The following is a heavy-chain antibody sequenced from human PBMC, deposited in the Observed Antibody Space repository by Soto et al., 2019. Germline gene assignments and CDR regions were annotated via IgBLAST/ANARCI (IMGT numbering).Heavy chain of an antibody. D-gene: IGHD5-18*01. CDR1: GYTFTGYY. V-gene: IGHV1-2*04. Sequence: ASVKVSCKASGYTFTGYYMHWVRLAPGQGLEWMGWINPNSGGTNYAQKFQGWVTMTRDTSISTAYMELSRLRSDDTAVYYCARDRSGYSYGYEWCRGTLVTVSS. CDR2: INPNSGGT. J-gene: IGHJ4*02. CDR3: ARDRSGYSYGYE.